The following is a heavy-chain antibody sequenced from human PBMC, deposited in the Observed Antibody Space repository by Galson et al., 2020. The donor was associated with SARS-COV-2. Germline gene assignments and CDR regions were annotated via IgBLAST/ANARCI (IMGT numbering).Heavy chain of an antibody. D-gene: IGHD3-10*01. V-gene: IGHV3-53*01. CDR1: GFTVSSNY. CDR2: IYSGGST. CDR3: ARAGITMVRGVIQRVDY. J-gene: IGHJ4*02. Sequence: QLGESLKIPCAASGFTVSSNYMSWVRQAPGKGLEWVSVIYSGGSTYYADPVKGRFTISRDNSKNTLYLQMNSLRAEDTAVYYCARAGITMVRGVIQRVDYWGQGTLVTVSS.